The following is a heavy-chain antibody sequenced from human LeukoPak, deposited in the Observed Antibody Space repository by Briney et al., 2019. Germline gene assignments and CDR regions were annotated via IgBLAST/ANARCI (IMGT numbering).Heavy chain of an antibody. CDR1: GYTLTGLS. Sequence: ASVKVSCKVSGYTLTGLSMHWVRQAPGKGLEWMGGFDPEDGETIYAQKFQGRVTMTEDTSTDTAYMELSSLRSEDTAVYYCATEGYCSSTSCYHRPYYYYYYGMDVWGQGTTVTVSS. CDR2: FDPEDGET. V-gene: IGHV1-24*01. D-gene: IGHD2-2*01. J-gene: IGHJ6*02. CDR3: ATEGYCSSTSCYHRPYYYYYYGMDV.